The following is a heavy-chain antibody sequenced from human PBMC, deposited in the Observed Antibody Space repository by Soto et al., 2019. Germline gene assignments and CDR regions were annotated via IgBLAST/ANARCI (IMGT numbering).Heavy chain of an antibody. CDR3: ARPPRPRNFYHGLDV. Sequence: QVQLVQSGPEVKKPGSSVRVSCKTSGDTFRTYALSWVRQAPGQGLEWMGGIIPKFGSPTYAEKFQDRVTISADESSSTVYMEVRSLRSEDSAVYYCARPPRPRNFYHGLDVWGQGTTVTVSS. V-gene: IGHV1-69*01. J-gene: IGHJ6*02. CDR1: GDTFRTYA. CDR2: IIPKFGSP.